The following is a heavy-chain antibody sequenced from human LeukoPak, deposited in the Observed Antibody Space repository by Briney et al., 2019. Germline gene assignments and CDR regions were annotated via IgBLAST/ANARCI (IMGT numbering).Heavy chain of an antibody. CDR2: IYGSGVSI. CDR1: GFTYEKYV. V-gene: IGHV3-23*01. CDR3: AKDLGWELPAEAY. D-gene: IGHD1-26*01. J-gene: IGHJ4*02. Sequence: GGSLRLSCVASGFTYEKYVMNWVRQAPGKGLEWLATIYGSGVSISYADSVKGRFTISRDNSNNTLYLQMNSLRAEDTAMYFCAKDLGWELPAEAYWGQGILVTVSS.